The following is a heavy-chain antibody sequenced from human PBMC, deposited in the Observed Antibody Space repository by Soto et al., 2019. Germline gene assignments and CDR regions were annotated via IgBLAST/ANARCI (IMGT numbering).Heavy chain of an antibody. CDR3: ASPLQQGYCSGGSCYSGYYYYGMDV. D-gene: IGHD2-15*01. CDR2: IIPIFGTA. J-gene: IGHJ6*02. CDR1: GGTFSSYA. Sequence: SVKVSCKASGGTFSSYAIGWVRQAPGQGLEWMGGIIPIFGTANYAQKFQGRVTITADESTSTAYMELSSLRSEDTAVYYCASPLQQGYCSGGSCYSGYYYYGMDVWGQGTTVTVSS. V-gene: IGHV1-69*13.